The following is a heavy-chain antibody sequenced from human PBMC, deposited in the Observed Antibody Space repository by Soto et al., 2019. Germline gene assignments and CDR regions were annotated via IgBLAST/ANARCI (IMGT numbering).Heavy chain of an antibody. D-gene: IGHD1-1*01. Sequence: EVELVESGGGLVQPGGSLRLSCEGSGFTFSSFWMSWVRQIPEKGLEWVAAIKSDGSETHYGDSVKGRFTISRDNRKKSLYLQMNSLREEDPAVYYCAREYMWGQGALVTVSS. CDR1: GFTFSSFW. J-gene: IGHJ4*02. V-gene: IGHV3-7*01. CDR2: IKSDGSET. CDR3: AREYM.